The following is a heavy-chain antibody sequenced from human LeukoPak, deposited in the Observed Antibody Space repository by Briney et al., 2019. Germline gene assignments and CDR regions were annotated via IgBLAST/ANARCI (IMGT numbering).Heavy chain of an antibody. J-gene: IGHJ4*02. CDR3: AKCRVSSSGSADY. Sequence: ASVKVSCKASGYTFTSYYMHWVRQAPGQGLEWMGIINPSDGRTTYAQKFQGRVTTTRDTSTSTVYMELSSLRSEDTAVYYCAKCRVSSSGSADYWGQGTLVTVSS. V-gene: IGHV1-46*01. D-gene: IGHD6-19*01. CDR1: GYTFTSYY. CDR2: INPSDGRT.